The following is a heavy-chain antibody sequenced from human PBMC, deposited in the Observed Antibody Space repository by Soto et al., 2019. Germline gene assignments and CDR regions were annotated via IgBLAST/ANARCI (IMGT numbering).Heavy chain of an antibody. CDR1: GGSISSSNW. CDR2: IYHSGST. D-gene: IGHD3-22*01. Sequence: QVQLQESGPGLVKPSGTLSLTCAVSGGSISSSNWWSWVRQPPGKGLAWIGEIYHSGSTNYNPSLKSRVTISVGKSKNQFSLKLSSVTAADTAVYYCARTAGGRNMIDPDYFDYWGQGTLVTVSS. CDR3: ARTAGGRNMIDPDYFDY. J-gene: IGHJ4*02. V-gene: IGHV4-4*02.